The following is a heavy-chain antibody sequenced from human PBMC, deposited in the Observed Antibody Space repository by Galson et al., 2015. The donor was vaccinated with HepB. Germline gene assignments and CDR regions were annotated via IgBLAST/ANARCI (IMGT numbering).Heavy chain of an antibody. J-gene: IGHJ4*02. CDR2: INPNSCGT. CDR1: GYTFTGYY. CDR3: ARTLNSASSSWDV. V-gene: IGHV1-2*02. D-gene: IGHD6-13*01. Sequence: SVKVSCKASGYTFTGYYMHWVRQAPGQGLEWMGWINPNSCGTNYAQKFQGRVTMTRDTSISTAYMELSRLRSDDTAVYYCARTLNSASSSWDVWGQGTLVTVSS.